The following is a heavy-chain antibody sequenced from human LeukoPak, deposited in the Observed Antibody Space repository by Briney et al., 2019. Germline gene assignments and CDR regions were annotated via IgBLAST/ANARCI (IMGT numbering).Heavy chain of an antibody. D-gene: IGHD3-22*01. CDR1: GYTFTSYD. V-gene: IGHV1-8*01. CDR2: MNPNSGNT. Sequence: VASVKVSCKASGYTFTSYDINWVRQATGQGLEWMGWMNPNSGNTGYAQKFQGRVTMTRNTSISTAYMELSSLRSEDTAVYYCARGRYYDSSGYPSYYFDYWGQGTLVTVSS. J-gene: IGHJ4*02. CDR3: ARGRYYDSSGYPSYYFDY.